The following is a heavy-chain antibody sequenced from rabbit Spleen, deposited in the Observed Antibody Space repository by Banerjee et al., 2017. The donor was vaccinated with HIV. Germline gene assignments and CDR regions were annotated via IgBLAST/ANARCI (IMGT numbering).Heavy chain of an antibody. CDR1: GFSFSSGYD. J-gene: IGHJ6*01. CDR2: IDTGSSGFT. Sequence: QEQLVESGGGLVKPGASLTLICTASGFSFSSGYDLSWVRQAPGKGLEWIACIDTGSSGFTYFASWAKGRFTISKTSSTTVTLQMTSLTVADTATYFCARDTGTSFSSYGMDLWGPGTRVT. CDR3: ARDTGTSFSSYGMDL. D-gene: IGHD8-1*01. V-gene: IGHV1S45*01.